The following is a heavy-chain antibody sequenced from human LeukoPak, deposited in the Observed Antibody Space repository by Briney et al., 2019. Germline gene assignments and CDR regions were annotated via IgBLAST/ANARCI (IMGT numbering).Heavy chain of an antibody. J-gene: IGHJ4*02. V-gene: IGHV1-46*01. CDR1: GYSFTSNY. Sequence: ASVKVSCKVSGYSFTSNYIHWVRQAPGQGLESMGMIYSRDGSTSYAQRFQDRVTVTRDTSTSTVHMELSGLRSEDTAVYYCARDQEGFDYWGQGTLVTVSS. CDR2: IYSRDGST. CDR3: ARDQEGFDY.